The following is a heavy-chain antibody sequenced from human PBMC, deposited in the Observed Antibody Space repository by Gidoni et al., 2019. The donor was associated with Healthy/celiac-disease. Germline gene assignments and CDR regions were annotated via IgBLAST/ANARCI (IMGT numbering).Heavy chain of an antibody. CDR3: ARGHYYDSSGPGGY. CDR2: INWNGGST. D-gene: IGHD3-22*01. J-gene: IGHJ4*02. V-gene: IGHV3-20*01. Sequence: EVQLVESGGGVVRPGGTLRLSCAASGCTFDDYGMSWVRQAPGKGLEWVSGINWNGGSTGYADSVKGRCTISRDNAKNSLYLQMNSLRAEDTALYHCARGHYYDSSGPGGYWGQGTLVTVSS. CDR1: GCTFDDYG.